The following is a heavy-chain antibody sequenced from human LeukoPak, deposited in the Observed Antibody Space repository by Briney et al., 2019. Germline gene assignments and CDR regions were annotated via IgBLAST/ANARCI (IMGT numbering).Heavy chain of an antibody. V-gene: IGHV3-74*01. J-gene: IGHJ6*04. CDR1: GFTFSSYW. D-gene: IGHD6-13*01. Sequence: PGGSLRLSCAASGFTFSSYWMHWVRQAPGKGLVWVSRINSDGSSTSYADSVKGRFTISRDNAKNTLYLQMNSLRAEDTAVYYCASEQQLVQLDVWGKGTTVTVSS. CDR2: INSDGSST. CDR3: ASEQQLVQLDV.